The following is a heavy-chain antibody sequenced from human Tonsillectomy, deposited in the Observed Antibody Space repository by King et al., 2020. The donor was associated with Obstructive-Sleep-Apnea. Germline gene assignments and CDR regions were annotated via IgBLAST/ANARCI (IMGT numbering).Heavy chain of an antibody. D-gene: IGHD2-8*01. V-gene: IGHV4-59*12. CDR2: IHYTGYT. CDR1: GGSIGGYY. Sequence: PLQESGPGLVKPSETLSLTCTASGGSIGGYYWSWVRQPPGGGLEWIGFIHYTGYTIYNPSLKSRVTISIDTSNNQFSLRLSSVTAADTAMYYCARDKFLYAFDMWGQGTMVTVSS. J-gene: IGHJ3*02. CDR3: ARDKFLYAFDM.